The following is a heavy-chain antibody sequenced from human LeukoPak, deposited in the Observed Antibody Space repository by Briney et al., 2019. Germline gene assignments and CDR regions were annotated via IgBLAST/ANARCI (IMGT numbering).Heavy chain of an antibody. V-gene: IGHV4-61*01. CDR1: GGSVSSGSYY. CDR2: IYYSGST. D-gene: IGHD2-2*01. Sequence: PSETLSLTCTVSGGSVSSGSYYWSWIRQPPGKGLEWIGYIYYSGSTYYNPSLKSRVTISVDTSKNQFSLKLSSVTAADTAVYYCARGREVVPAAIDYWGQGTLVTVSS. J-gene: IGHJ4*02. CDR3: ARGREVVPAAIDY.